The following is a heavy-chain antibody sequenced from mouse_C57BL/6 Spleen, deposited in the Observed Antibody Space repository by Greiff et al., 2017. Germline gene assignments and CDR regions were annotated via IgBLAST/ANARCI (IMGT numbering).Heavy chain of an antibody. CDR1: GFTFSSYA. Sequence: DVMLVESGEGLVKPGGSLKLSCAASGFTFSSYAMSWVRQTPEKRLAWVAYISSGGDYIYYADTVKGRFTISRDTARNTLYLQMSSLKSEDTAMYYCTRDRGTHYAMDYWGQGTSVTVSS. D-gene: IGHD1-1*01. CDR2: ISSGGDYI. J-gene: IGHJ4*01. V-gene: IGHV5-9-1*02. CDR3: TRDRGTHYAMDY.